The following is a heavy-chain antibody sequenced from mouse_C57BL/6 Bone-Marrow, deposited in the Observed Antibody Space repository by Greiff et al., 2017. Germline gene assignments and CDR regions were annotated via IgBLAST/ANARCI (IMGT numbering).Heavy chain of an antibody. CDR1: GFTFSSYA. Sequence: EVQRVESGGGLVKPGGSLKLSCAASGFTFSSYAMSWVRQTPEKRLEWVATISDGGSYTSYPNNVKGRFTISRDNAKNNLDLKMSQLKSEDTAMYYCAREPHYYGSSYVDWDIDVWGTGTTVTVSS. J-gene: IGHJ1*03. D-gene: IGHD1-1*01. CDR2: ISDGGSYT. CDR3: AREPHYYGSSYVDWDIDV. V-gene: IGHV5-4*01.